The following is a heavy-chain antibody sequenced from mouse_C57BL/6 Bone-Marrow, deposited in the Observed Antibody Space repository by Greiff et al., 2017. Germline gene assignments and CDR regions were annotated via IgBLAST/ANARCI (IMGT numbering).Heavy chain of an antibody. D-gene: IGHD1-1*01. J-gene: IGHJ4*01. V-gene: IGHV1-74*01. CDR1: GYTFTSYW. CDR2: IHPSDSDT. Sequence: QVQLQQPGAELVKPGASVKVSCKASGYTFTSYWMHWVKQRPGQGLEWIGRIHPSDSDTNYNQKFKGKATLTVDKSSSTAYMQLSSLTSEDSAVYYCERISITTVVATNYAMDYWGQGTSVTVSS. CDR3: ERISITTVVATNYAMDY.